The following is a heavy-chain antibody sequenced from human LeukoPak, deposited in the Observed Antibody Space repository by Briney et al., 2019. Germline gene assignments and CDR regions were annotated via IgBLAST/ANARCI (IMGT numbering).Heavy chain of an antibody. CDR2: VYQSGIT. D-gene: IGHD5-18*01. Sequence: TLSLICTVSGGSINSGGHYWSWIRQPPGKGMEWIGYVYQSGITYYNPSLKSRVPISGDRSKNQFSLELSSVTAADTAVYYCAREVNSYGVDYWGQGTLVTVSS. J-gene: IGHJ4*02. CDR3: AREVNSYGVDY. V-gene: IGHV4-30-2*01. CDR1: GGSINSGGHY.